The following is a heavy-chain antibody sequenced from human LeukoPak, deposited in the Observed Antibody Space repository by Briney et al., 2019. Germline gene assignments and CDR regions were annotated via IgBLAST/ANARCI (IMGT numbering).Heavy chain of an antibody. Sequence: SETLSLTCTVSGDSISSYYWSWIRQPAGKGLEWIGRIYTSGGTNYSPSLKSRVTMSVDTSKNQVSLKLSAVTAADTAIYYCARRYGDDLDYWGQGTLVTVSS. CDR2: IYTSGGT. D-gene: IGHD4-17*01. V-gene: IGHV4-4*07. CDR1: GDSISSYY. J-gene: IGHJ4*02. CDR3: ARRYGDDLDY.